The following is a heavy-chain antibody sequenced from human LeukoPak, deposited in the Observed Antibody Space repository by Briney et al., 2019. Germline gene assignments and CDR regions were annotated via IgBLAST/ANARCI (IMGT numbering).Heavy chain of an antibody. Sequence: GGSLRLSCAASGFTFSSYAMSWVRQAPGKGLEWVSAISGSGGSTYYADSVKGRFTISRDNSKNTLYLQMNSLRAEDTAVYYCAKSGYCSSTSCYPHNWFDPWGQGTLVTVSS. V-gene: IGHV3-23*01. J-gene: IGHJ5*02. CDR2: ISGSGGST. CDR1: GFTFSSYA. D-gene: IGHD2-2*01. CDR3: AKSGYCSSTSCYPHNWFDP.